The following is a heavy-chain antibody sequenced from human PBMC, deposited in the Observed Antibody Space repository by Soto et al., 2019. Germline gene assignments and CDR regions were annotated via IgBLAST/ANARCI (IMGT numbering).Heavy chain of an antibody. CDR3: ARRWGYSFDY. CDR2: IYYSGST. J-gene: IGHJ4*02. Sequence: SETLFLTCTVSCGSIISYYWGWIRRPPGKGLEWIVSIYYSGSTYYNPSLKSRVIISVDTSKNQFSLKLSSVTAADTAVYYCARRWGYSFDYWGQGTLVTVS. CDR1: CGSIISYY. V-gene: IGHV4-39*01. D-gene: IGHD7-27*01.